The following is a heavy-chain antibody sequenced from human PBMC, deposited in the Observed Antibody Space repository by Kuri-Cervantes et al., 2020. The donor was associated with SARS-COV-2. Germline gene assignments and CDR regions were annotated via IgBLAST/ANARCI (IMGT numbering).Heavy chain of an antibody. V-gene: IGHV3-72*01. J-gene: IGHJ4*02. D-gene: IGHD6-19*01. Sequence: GGSLRLSCAASGFTFSDHYMDWVRQAPGKGLEWVGRTRNKANSYTTEYAASVKGRFTISRDDSKNSLYLQMNGLKTEDTAVYYCASAVAGLFDYWGQGTLVTVSS. CDR1: GFTFSDHY. CDR2: TRNKANSYTT. CDR3: ASAVAGLFDY.